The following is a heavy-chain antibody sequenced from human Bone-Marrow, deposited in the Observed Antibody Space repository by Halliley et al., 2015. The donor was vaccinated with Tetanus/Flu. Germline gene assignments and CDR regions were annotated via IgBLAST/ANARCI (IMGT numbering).Heavy chain of an antibody. J-gene: IGHJ4*02. CDR1: GGSINSYS. V-gene: IGHV4-59*01. Sequence: TLSLTCTVSGGSINSYSWNWIRQSPGKGLEWIGYIYDSGNTNYNPSLSGNTNYNPSLKSRVTISLDTSNNQFSLNLSSVTAADTAVYYCARGGARRHYASSATGVFDYWGQGTLVTVSS. CDR2: IYDSGNTNYNPSLSGNT. CDR3: ARGGARRHYASSATGVFDY. D-gene: IGHD3-22*01.